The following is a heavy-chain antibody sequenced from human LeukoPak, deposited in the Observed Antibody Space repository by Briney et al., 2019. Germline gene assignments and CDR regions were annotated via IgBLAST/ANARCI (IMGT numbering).Heavy chain of an antibody. V-gene: IGHV3-30*04. D-gene: IGHD3-22*01. CDR1: GFTFSSYA. CDR3: AREHYDSSGGDAFDI. CDR2: ISYDGSNK. Sequence: QSGRSLRLSCAASGFTFSSYAMHWVRQAPGKGLEWVAVISYDGSNKYYADSVKGRFTISRDNSKNTLYLQMNSLRAEDTAVYYCAREHYDSSGGDAFDIWGQGTMVTVSS. J-gene: IGHJ3*02.